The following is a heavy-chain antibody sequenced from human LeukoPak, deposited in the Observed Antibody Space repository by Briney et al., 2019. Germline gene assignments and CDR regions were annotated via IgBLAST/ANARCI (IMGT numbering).Heavy chain of an antibody. D-gene: IGHD3-3*01. Sequence: GGSLRLSCAGSGFALGTYAMSWVRQAPGKGLEWVSSISGSGDGTYYPDSVKGRSTISRDNSKNALILQMNSLRAEDTALYYCAKNSLAYYDFWSGLDYWGQGALVTVSS. CDR2: ISGSGDGT. V-gene: IGHV3-23*01. CDR3: AKNSLAYYDFWSGLDY. CDR1: GFALGTYA. J-gene: IGHJ4*02.